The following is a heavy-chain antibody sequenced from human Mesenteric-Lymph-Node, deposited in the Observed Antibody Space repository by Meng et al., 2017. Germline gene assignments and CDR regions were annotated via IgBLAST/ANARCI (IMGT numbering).Heavy chain of an antibody. CDR1: GDSVSSNSAA. V-gene: IGHV6-1*01. D-gene: IGHD1-26*01. J-gene: IGHJ1*01. CDR3: ARVGATTFAVGYFQH. CDR2: TYYRSKWYN. Sequence: QGQLQHSRPALVKPSQTLSLTCAISGDSVSSNSAAWNWIRQSPSRGLEWLGRTYYRSKWYNDYAVSVKSRITINPDTSKNQFSLQLNSVTPEDTAVYYCARVGATTFAVGYFQHWGQGTLVTVSS.